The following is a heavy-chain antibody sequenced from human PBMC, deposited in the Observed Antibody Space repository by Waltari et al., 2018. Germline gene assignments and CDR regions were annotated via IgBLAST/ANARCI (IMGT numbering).Heavy chain of an antibody. CDR1: GGSISSKSYY. CDR2: VYHSGTT. D-gene: IGHD6-13*01. Sequence: QMQLQESGPGLVKPSETLSLTCSVSGGSISSKSYYWGWIRQPPGKGLEWIGSVYHSGTTHYNPSRKVRVAVSIDTSKNQFTLKLRSVTAADTAVYYCARDDFDSSSRRAFDVWGQGTMVTVSS. V-gene: IGHV4-39*07. J-gene: IGHJ3*01. CDR3: ARDDFDSSSRRAFDV.